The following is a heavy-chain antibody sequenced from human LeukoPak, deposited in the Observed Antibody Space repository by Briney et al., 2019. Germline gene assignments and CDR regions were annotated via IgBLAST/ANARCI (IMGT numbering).Heavy chain of an antibody. V-gene: IGHV1-2*02. J-gene: IGHJ4*02. CDR3: ASNTDYYDSSGCFDY. CDR1: GYTFTGYY. CDR2: INPNSGGT. Sequence: GASVKVSRKASGYTFTGYYMHWVRQAPGQGLEWMGWINPNSGGTNYAQKFQGRVTMTRDTSISTAYMELSRLRSDDTAVYYCASNTDYYDSSGCFDYWGQGTLVTVSS. D-gene: IGHD3-22*01.